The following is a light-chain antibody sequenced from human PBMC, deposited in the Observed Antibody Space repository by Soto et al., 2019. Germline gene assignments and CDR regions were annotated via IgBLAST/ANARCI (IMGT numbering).Light chain of an antibody. V-gene: IGKV3-11*01. CDR2: DAS. J-gene: IGKJ1*01. Sequence: ENVLTQSPGPLSLSRGERSTLSCRASQSVGTYLAWYQQKPGQAPRLLIFDASKRATGIPARFSASGSGTEFTLTISSLQSEDFAVYYCQQYNNWPWTFGQVTKVDI. CDR3: QQYNNWPWT. CDR1: QSVGTY.